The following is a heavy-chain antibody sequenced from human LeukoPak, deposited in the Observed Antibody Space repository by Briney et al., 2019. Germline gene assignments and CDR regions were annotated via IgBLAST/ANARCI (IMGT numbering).Heavy chain of an antibody. CDR2: ISGSGGST. D-gene: IGHD3-16*02. CDR3: AKVLDDYVWGSYRYDSFDY. J-gene: IGHJ4*02. V-gene: IGHV3-23*01. Sequence: GGSLRLSCAASGFTFSSYAMSWVRQAPGKGLEWVSAISGSGGSTYYADSVRGRFTISREDSKNTLYLQMNSLRAEDTAVYYCAKVLDDYVWGSYRYDSFDYWGQGTLVTVSS. CDR1: GFTFSSYA.